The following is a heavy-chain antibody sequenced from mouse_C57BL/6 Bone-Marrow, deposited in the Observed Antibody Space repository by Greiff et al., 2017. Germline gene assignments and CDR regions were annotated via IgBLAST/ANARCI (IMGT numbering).Heavy chain of an antibody. CDR1: GYTFTSYW. J-gene: IGHJ1*03. Sequence: QVQLQQPGAELVMPGASVKLSCKASGYTFTSYWMHWVKQRPGQGLEWIGEIDPSARYTNYNQKFKGKSTLTVDKSSSTAYMQLSSLTSEDSAVYYCARGRGITTVVAPDFDVWGTGTTVTVSS. D-gene: IGHD1-1*01. CDR3: ARGRGITTVVAPDFDV. V-gene: IGHV1-69*01. CDR2: IDPSARYT.